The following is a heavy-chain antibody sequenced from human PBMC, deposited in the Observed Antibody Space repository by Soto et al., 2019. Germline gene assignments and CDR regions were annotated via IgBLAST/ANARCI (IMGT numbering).Heavy chain of an antibody. CDR2: ISSSSSYI. J-gene: IGHJ3*02. CDR3: ARACQTVYCTNGVWDAFDI. V-gene: IGHV3-21*01. CDR1: GFTFSSYS. Sequence: ASGFTFSSYSMNWVRQAPGKGLEWVSSISSSSSYIYYADSVKGRFTISRDNAKNSLYLQMNSLRAEDTAVYYCARACQTVYCTNGVWDAFDIWGQGTMVTVSS. D-gene: IGHD2-8*01.